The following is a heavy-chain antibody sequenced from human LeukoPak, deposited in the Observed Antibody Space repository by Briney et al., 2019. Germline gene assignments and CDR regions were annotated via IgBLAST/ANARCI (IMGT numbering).Heavy chain of an antibody. J-gene: IGHJ4*02. CDR1: GYTFTSYG. D-gene: IGHD3-3*01. CDR3: ARDRYYDFWSGTNAIFDY. Sequence: ASVKVSCKASGYTFTSYGISWVRQAPGQGLEWMGWISAYNGNTNYAQKFQGRVTMTTDTSTSTAYMELRSLRSDDTAVYYCARDRYYDFWSGTNAIFDYWGQGTLVTVSS. CDR2: ISAYNGNT. V-gene: IGHV1-18*01.